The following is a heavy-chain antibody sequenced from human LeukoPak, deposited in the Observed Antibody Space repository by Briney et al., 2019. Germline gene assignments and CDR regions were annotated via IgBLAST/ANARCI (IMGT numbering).Heavy chain of an antibody. Sequence: SETLSLTCTVSGDSISRYYWSWIRQPPGKGLEWIGYISYSGSTNYNPSLKSRVTISVDTSKNQFSLKLSSVTAADTAVYYCARTKPTGSDAFDIWGQGTMVTVSS. CDR2: ISYSGST. J-gene: IGHJ3*02. D-gene: IGHD1-14*01. V-gene: IGHV4-59*01. CDR1: GDSISRYY. CDR3: ARTKPTGSDAFDI.